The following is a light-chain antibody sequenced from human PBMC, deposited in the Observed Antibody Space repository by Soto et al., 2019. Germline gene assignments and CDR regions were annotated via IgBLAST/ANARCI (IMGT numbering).Light chain of an antibody. V-gene: IGKV1-39*01. CDR3: QQSYSTPFT. CDR2: AAS. J-gene: IGKJ4*01. CDR1: QSISSY. Sequence: DIRMTQSPSSLSASVGDRVTITCRASQSISSYLNWYQHKPGKAPKLLIYAASTLQSGVPSKFTGSGSGTDFTLTVSSLQPEDFATYYCQQSYSTPFTFGGGTKVEIK.